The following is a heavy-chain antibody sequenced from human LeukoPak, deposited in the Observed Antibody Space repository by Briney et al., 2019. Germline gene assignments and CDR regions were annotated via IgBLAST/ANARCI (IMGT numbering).Heavy chain of an antibody. D-gene: IGHD2-21*01. CDR3: ARDVVPRCFDY. Sequence: SETLSLTCTVSGGSISSGGYYWSWIRQHPGKGLEWIGYIYYSGSTYYNPSLKSRVTISVDTSKNQFSLKLSSVTAADTAVYYCARDVVPRCFDYWGQGTLVTVSS. J-gene: IGHJ4*02. CDR2: IYYSGST. V-gene: IGHV4-31*03. CDR1: GGSISSGGYY.